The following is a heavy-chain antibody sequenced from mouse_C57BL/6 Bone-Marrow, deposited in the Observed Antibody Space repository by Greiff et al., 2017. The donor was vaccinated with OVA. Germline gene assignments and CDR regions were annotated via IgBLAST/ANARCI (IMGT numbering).Heavy chain of an antibody. CDR2: INPNNGGT. CDR1: GYTFTDYN. J-gene: IGHJ3*01. V-gene: IGHV1-22*01. D-gene: IGHD2-4*01. CDR3: ARENYYDYDAWFAY. Sequence: EVKLVESGPELVKPGASVKMSCKASGYTFTDYNMHWVKQSHGKSLEWIGYINPNNGGTSYNQKFKGKGTLTVNKSSSTAYMELRILTSDDSAVYYCARENYYDYDAWFAYWGQGTLVTVSA.